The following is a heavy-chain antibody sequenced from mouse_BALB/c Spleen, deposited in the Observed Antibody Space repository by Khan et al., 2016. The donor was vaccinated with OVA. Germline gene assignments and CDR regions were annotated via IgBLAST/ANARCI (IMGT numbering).Heavy chain of an antibody. V-gene: IGHV2-9*02. J-gene: IGHJ1*01. D-gene: IGHD2-1*01. CDR2: IWAGGST. CDR1: GFSLTSYG. CDR3: ARIYYGNSLYFDV. Sequence: VQLKESGPGLVAPSQSLSITCTVSGFSLTSYGVHWVRQPPGKGLEWLGVIWAGGSTNYNSALMSRLSISKDNSKSQVFLKMNSLQTDDTAMYYCARIYYGNSLYFDVWGAGTTVTVSS.